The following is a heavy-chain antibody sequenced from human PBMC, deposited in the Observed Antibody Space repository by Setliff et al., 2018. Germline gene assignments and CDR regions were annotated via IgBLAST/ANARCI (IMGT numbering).Heavy chain of an antibody. J-gene: IGHJ5*02. CDR3: AKNGFGVVALGVNNWFDP. CDR1: GFTFSPYI. Sequence: GGSLRLSCAASGFTFSPYIIHWVRQAPGKGLEWVAVISYDGSNKYYADSVKGRFTISRDNSKNTLYLQMNSLRAEDTAVYYCAKNGFGVVALGVNNWFDPWGQGTLVTVSS. V-gene: IGHV3-30*18. D-gene: IGHD3-10*01. CDR2: ISYDGSNK.